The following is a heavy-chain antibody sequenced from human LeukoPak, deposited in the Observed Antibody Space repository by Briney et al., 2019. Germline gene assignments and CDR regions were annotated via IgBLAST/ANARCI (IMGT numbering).Heavy chain of an antibody. D-gene: IGHD1-1*01. J-gene: IGHJ5*02. V-gene: IGHV1-69*13. CDR1: GGTFSSYA. CDR3: ARDPPGDHDVGPGNNWFDP. Sequence: GASVKVSCKASGGTFSSYAFSWVRQAPGQGLEWMGGIIPIFGTANYAQKFQGRVTITADESTSTAYMELSSLRSEDTAVYYCARDPPGDHDVGPGNNWFDPWGQGTLVTVSS. CDR2: IIPIFGTA.